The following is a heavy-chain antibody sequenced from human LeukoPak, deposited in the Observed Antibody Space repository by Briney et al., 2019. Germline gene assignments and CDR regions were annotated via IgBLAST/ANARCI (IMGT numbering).Heavy chain of an antibody. CDR1: GFTFSSYA. CDR3: AGELASYYYYYGMDV. D-gene: IGHD3-3*02. Sequence: PGRSLRLSCAASGFTFSSYAMHWVRQAPVKGLEWVAVISYDGSNKYYADSVKGRFTISRDNSKNTLYLQMNSLRAEDTAVYYCAGELASYYYYYGMDVWGKGTTVTVSS. CDR2: ISYDGSNK. J-gene: IGHJ6*04. V-gene: IGHV3-30*04.